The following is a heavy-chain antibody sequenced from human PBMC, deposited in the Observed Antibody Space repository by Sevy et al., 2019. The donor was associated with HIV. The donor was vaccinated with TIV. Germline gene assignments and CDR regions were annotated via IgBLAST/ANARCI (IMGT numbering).Heavy chain of an antibody. CDR1: GFTFSSYA. CDR3: ARGGYYDSSFDY. D-gene: IGHD3-22*01. J-gene: IGHJ4*02. V-gene: IGHV3-30-3*01. Sequence: GGSLRLSCAASGFTFSSYAMHWVRQAPGKGLEWVAVISYDGSNKYYADSVKGRFTISRDNSKNTLYLQMNSLRADDTAVYYCARGGYYDSSFDYWGQGTLVTVSS. CDR2: ISYDGSNK.